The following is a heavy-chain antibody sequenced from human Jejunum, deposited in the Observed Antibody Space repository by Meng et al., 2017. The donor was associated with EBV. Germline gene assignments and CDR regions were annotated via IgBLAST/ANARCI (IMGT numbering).Heavy chain of an antibody. CDR3: ARDSQYLARGYFDY. CDR1: GGSINNKNW. J-gene: IGHJ4*02. CDR2: IDHTGTT. Sequence: GRLRGSGPGRCQPSGPLPPPVTVPGGSINNKNWWHWVRQAPGKGLEWIGEIDHTGTTHYNPSLKSRVTISLGTSMNQFSLELTSPTPADTAVYYCARDSQYLARGYFDYWGQGALVTVSS. D-gene: IGHD2/OR15-2a*01. V-gene: IGHV4-4*02.